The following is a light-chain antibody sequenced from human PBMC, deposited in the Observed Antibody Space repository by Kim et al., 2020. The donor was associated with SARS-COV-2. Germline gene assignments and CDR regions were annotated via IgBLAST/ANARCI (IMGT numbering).Light chain of an antibody. J-gene: IGKJ2*01. CDR3: QQGYST. CDR1: QSISTY. CDR2: AAS. Sequence: DIQMTQSPFSLSASVGDRVTITCRASQSISTYLNWYQQKPGKAPKLLIYAASSLPSCVPSRFSGSGSGTDFTLTISSLQPEDFATYYCQQGYSTFGQGTKLEI. V-gene: IGKV1-39*01.